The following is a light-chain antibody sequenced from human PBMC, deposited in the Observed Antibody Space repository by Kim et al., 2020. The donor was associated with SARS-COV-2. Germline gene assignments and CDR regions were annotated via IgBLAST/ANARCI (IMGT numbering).Light chain of an antibody. CDR1: HIISNY. CDR3: QQSYTTPWT. CDR2: AAS. J-gene: IGKJ1*01. V-gene: IGKV1-39*01. Sequence: DIQMTQSPSSLSASVGDRVTITCWASHIISNYLNWYQHKPGKAPKLLIYAASSLQSGVPSKFSGSGSGTDFTLTISSLQPEDFATYYCQQSYTTPWTFGQGTKVDIK.